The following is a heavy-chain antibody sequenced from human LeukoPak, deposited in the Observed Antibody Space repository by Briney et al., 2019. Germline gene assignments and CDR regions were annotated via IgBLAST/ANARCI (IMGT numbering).Heavy chain of an antibody. J-gene: IGHJ5*02. CDR3: ARPGYCSGGSCSNWFDP. CDR2: IYPGDSDT. CDR1: GYRFTTNW. D-gene: IGHD2-15*01. V-gene: IGHV5-51*01. Sequence: GASLKISFTGSGYRFTTNWIGWVRQMPGKGLEWMGIIYPGDSDTRYSPSFQGQVTISADKSISTAYLQWSSLKASDTAMYYCARPGYCSGGSCSNWFDPWGQGTLVTVSS.